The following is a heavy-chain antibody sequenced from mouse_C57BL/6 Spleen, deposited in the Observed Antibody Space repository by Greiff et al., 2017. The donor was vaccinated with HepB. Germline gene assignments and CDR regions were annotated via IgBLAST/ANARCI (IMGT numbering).Heavy chain of an antibody. D-gene: IGHD3-2*02. Sequence: VQVVESGAELVKPGASVKISCKASGYAFSSYWMNWVKQRPGKGLEWIGQIYPGDGDTNYNGKFKGKATLTADKSSSTAYMQLSSLTSEDSAVYFCARGSSGYHGGAMDYWGQGTSVTVSS. V-gene: IGHV1-80*01. CDR3: ARGSSGYHGGAMDY. CDR2: IYPGDGDT. J-gene: IGHJ4*01. CDR1: GYAFSSYW.